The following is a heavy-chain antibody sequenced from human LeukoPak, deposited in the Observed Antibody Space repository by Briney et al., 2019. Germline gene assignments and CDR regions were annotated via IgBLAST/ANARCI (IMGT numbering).Heavy chain of an antibody. J-gene: IGHJ4*02. CDR3: AKALGDWPTTLDY. D-gene: IGHD3-16*01. CDR2: ISGSGGST. Sequence: GGSLRLSCAASGFTLSTYAMSWVRQAPGKGLEWVSAISGSGGSTYYADSVKGRFTVSRDNSKNTLYLQMNSLTAADTAVYFCAKALGDWPTTLDYWGRGTLVTVSS. CDR1: GFTLSTYA. V-gene: IGHV3-23*01.